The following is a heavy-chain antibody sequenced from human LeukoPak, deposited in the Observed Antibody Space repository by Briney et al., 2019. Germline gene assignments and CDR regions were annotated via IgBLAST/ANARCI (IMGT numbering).Heavy chain of an antibody. V-gene: IGHV1-69*13. CDR2: IIPIFATA. J-gene: IGHJ3*02. CDR3: VRDSLSITKTAAGDTFDI. Sequence: SVKVSCKASGGTFSTFAISWVRQAPGQGLEWMGGIIPIFATANHAEKFQGRVTITADQSTSTAYMELSSLRSEDTAVYYCVRDSLSITKTAAGDTFDIWGQGTMVTVSS. CDR1: GGTFSTFA. D-gene: IGHD1-20*01.